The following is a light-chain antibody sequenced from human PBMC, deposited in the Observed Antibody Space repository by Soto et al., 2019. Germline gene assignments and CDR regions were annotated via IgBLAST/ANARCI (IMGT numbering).Light chain of an antibody. CDR3: QLYNSYPRT. CDR1: QSISSW. CDR2: KAS. Sequence: DIQMTQSPSTLSASVGDRVTITCRASQSISSWLAWYQQKPGKAPKLLIYKASSLESGVPSRFNGCGSGTEFTLTISSLQPDDFATYYCQLYNSYPRTFGQGTKVEIK. J-gene: IGKJ1*01. V-gene: IGKV1-5*03.